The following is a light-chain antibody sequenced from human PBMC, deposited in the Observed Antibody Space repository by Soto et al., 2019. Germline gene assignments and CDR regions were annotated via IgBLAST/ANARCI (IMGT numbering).Light chain of an antibody. V-gene: IGKV1-5*01. Sequence: DIQMTQSPSTLSASVGDRVTITFRASQSISSWLAWYQQKPGKAPKLLIYDASSLESGVPSRFSGSGSGTDFTLTISSLEPEDFAVYYCQQRSNWPPTFGQGTRLEIK. J-gene: IGKJ5*01. CDR3: QQRSNWPPT. CDR2: DAS. CDR1: QSISSW.